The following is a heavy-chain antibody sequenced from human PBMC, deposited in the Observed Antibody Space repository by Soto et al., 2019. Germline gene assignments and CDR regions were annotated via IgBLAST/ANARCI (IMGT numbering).Heavy chain of an antibody. CDR2: INDDGSTT. J-gene: IGHJ4*02. Sequence: EVQLVESGGGLVQPGGSLRLSCAASGFTFRTSWMYWVRQPPGKGLVWVSRINDDGSTTTYADSVKGRFTISRDNAKNTLFMQMDSLSGEDMGVYYCPRGNYGADYWGQGNRVTVSS. V-gene: IGHV3-74*03. D-gene: IGHD3-10*01. CDR1: GFTFRTSW. CDR3: PRGNYGADY.